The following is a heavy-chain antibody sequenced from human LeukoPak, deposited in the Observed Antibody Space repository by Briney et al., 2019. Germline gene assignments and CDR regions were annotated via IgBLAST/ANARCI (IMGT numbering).Heavy chain of an antibody. V-gene: IGHV1-2*02. CDR2: INPNSGGT. J-gene: IGHJ5*02. CDR3: AREMRYWFDP. Sequence: ASVKVSCKASGYTFTGYYMHWVRQAPGQGLEWMGWINPNSGGTNYAQKFRGRVTMTRDTSISTAYMELRSLRSDDTAVYYCAREMRYWFDPWGQGTLVTVSS. CDR1: GYTFTGYY.